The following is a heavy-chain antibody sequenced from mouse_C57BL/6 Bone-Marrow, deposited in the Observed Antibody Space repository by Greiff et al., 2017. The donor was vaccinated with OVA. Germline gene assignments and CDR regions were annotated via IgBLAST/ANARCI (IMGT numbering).Heavy chain of an antibody. J-gene: IGHJ4*01. Sequence: EVKLEESGGGLVKPGGSLKLSCAASGFTFSSYAMSWVRQTPEKRLEWVATISDGGSYTYYPDNVKGRFTISRDNAKNNLYLQMSHLKSEDTAMYDCARVDDGYLYAMDYWGQGTSVTVSS. V-gene: IGHV5-4*03. CDR3: ARVDDGYLYAMDY. CDR2: ISDGGSYT. D-gene: IGHD2-3*01. CDR1: GFTFSSYA.